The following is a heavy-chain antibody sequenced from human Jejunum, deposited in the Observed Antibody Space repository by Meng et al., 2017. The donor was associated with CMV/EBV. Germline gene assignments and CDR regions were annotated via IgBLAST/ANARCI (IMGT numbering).Heavy chain of an antibody. CDR2: IHPSGST. CDR3: SSCADAYKSGRS. J-gene: IGHJ5*02. V-gene: IGHV4-34*01. D-gene: IGHD5-24*01. CDR1: GGAFSNYY. Sequence: QVQLQVVGAGVFKPSATVSLTFGVYGGAFSNYYWRWSRQSPGKGMGWIGEIHPSGSTYYTQSLNSRVTMSVDTSKNQFSLNLMSVTAADTAVYYCSSCADAYKSGRSWGQGTLVTVSS.